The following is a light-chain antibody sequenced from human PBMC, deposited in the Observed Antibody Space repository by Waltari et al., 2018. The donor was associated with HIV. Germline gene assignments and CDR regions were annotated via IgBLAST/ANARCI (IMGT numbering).Light chain of an antibody. CDR2: WAS. J-gene: IGKJ4*01. CDR1: QSVLYSSNNKNY. CDR3: QQYYSAPPT. Sequence: DIVMTQSPDSLAVSLGERATINCKSSQSVLYSSNNKNYLAWYQQKPGQPPTLHIYWASSRESGVPDRFSGGGSGTDFTLTISSLQAEDVAVYYCQQYYSAPPTFGGGTKVEI. V-gene: IGKV4-1*01.